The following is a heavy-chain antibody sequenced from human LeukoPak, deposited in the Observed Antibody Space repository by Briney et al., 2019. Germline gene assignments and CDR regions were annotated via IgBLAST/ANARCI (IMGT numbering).Heavy chain of an antibody. V-gene: IGHV3-23*01. J-gene: IGHJ4*02. CDR3: ASDYFLDY. CDR2: ISDSGART. D-gene: IGHD6-25*01. Sequence: GGSLRLSCAASGFTFSSYAMTWVRQAPGKGLEWVSTISDSGARTNYADSAKGRFTISRDNSMNTLYLRMNSLRADDTAVYYCASDYFLDYWGQGTLVTVSS. CDR1: GFTFSSYA.